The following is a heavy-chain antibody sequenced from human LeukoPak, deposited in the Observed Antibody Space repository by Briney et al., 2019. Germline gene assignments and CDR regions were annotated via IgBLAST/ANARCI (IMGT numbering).Heavy chain of an antibody. D-gene: IGHD3-10*01. CDR2: IKQDGSEK. J-gene: IGHJ3*02. Sequence: GGSLRLSCAASGFTFSSYWMSRVRQAPGKGLEWVANIKQDGSEKYYVDSVKGRFTISRDNAKNSLYLQMNSLRAEDTAVYYCAREGGITMVRGAHDAFDIWGQGTMVTVSS. V-gene: IGHV3-7*01. CDR3: AREGGITMVRGAHDAFDI. CDR1: GFTFSSYW.